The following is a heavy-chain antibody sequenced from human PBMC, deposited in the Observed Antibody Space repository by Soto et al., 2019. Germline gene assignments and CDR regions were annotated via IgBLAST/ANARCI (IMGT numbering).Heavy chain of an antibody. CDR2: INAGNGNT. CDR1: GYSFTTHG. D-gene: IGHD2-15*01. Sequence: ASVKVSCKASGYSFTTHGISWVRQAPGQRLEWMGWINAGNGNTKYSQKFQGRVTITRDTSASTAYMELSSLRSEDTAVYYCARPLLGYCSGGSCGNWFDPWGQGTLVTVSS. J-gene: IGHJ5*02. V-gene: IGHV1-3*01. CDR3: ARPLLGYCSGGSCGNWFDP.